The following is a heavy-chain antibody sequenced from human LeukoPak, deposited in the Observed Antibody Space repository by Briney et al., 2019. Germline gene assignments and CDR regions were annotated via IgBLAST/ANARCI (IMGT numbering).Heavy chain of an antibody. D-gene: IGHD6-13*01. Sequence: GGSLRLSCAASGLTFSSYAMSWVRQAPGRGLEWVSTIYDNTYYADSVKGRFTISRDNSKNTLYLQMNSLRAEDTAVYYCAKRGSYCFDYFGQGTLVTVSS. V-gene: IGHV3-23*01. CDR3: AKRGSYCFDY. CDR2: IYDNT. J-gene: IGHJ4*02. CDR1: GLTFSSYA.